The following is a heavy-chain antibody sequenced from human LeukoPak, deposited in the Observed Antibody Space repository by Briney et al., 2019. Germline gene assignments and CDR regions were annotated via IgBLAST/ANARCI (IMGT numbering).Heavy chain of an antibody. CDR3: AREGPKGDSYMDV. CDR2: IDPSGGGT. Sequence: ASVKVSCKASGYTFTNYYMHWVRQAPGQGLEWMGMIDPSGGGTSNTQKFQGRVTMTRDTSTSTVYMELSSLRSGDTAVYYCAREGPKGDSYMDVWGKGTAVTVSS. J-gene: IGHJ6*03. V-gene: IGHV1-46*01. CDR1: GYTFTNYY.